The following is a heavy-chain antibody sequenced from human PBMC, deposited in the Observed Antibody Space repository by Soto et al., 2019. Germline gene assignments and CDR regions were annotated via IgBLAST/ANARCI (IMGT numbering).Heavy chain of an antibody. CDR2: IYYSGNT. J-gene: IGHJ4*02. CDR1: AGSINSGNYF. CDR3: ARVLGDALLTGYSDVDTALGIFDF. V-gene: IGHV4-30-4*01. D-gene: IGHD3-9*01. Sequence: QVQLQESGPGLVKPSQTLSLTCTVSAGSINSGNYFWSWIRQPPGKGLEWIGYIYYSGNTYYNPSLTSRVTISVDTSKNQFSLKLSSVTAADTAVYFCARVLGDALLTGYSDVDTALGIFDFWGRGTLVTVSS.